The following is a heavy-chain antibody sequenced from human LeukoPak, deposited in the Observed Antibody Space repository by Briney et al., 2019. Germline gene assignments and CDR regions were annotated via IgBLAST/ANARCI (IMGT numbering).Heavy chain of an antibody. D-gene: IGHD2-21*01. Sequence: QPGGSLRLSCADSGFTFSSYWMNWVRQAPGEGLEWVANIKHDGSEKYYADFVKGRFTISRDNAKNSLYLQMNSLRAEDTAVYYCARDRSPSDWFDPWGQGTLVTVSS. CDR1: GFTFSSYW. CDR2: IKHDGSEK. V-gene: IGHV3-7*01. J-gene: IGHJ5*02. CDR3: ARDRSPSDWFDP.